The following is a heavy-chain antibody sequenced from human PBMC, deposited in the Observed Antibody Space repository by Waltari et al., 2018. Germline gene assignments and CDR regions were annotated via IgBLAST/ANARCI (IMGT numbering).Heavy chain of an antibody. Sequence: QVQLVESGGGVVQPGGSLRLSCAASGFTFSSYGMHWVRQAPGKGLEWVAFIRYDGSNKYYADSVKGRFTISRDNSKNTLYLQMNSLRAEDTAVYYCAKEGLPYSGYAGFVPFDYWGQGTLVTVSS. J-gene: IGHJ4*02. CDR1: GFTFSSYG. CDR2: IRYDGSNK. V-gene: IGHV3-30*02. D-gene: IGHD5-12*01. CDR3: AKEGLPYSGYAGFVPFDY.